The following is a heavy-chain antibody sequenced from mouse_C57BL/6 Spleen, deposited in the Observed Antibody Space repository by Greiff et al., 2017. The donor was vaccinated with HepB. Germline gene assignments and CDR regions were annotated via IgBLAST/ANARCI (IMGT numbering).Heavy chain of an antibody. V-gene: IGHV1-50*01. Sequence: VQLQQSGAELVKPGASVKLSCKASGYTFTSYWMQWVKQRPGQGLEWIGEIDPSDSYTNYNQKFKGKATLTVDTSSSTAYMQLSSLTSEDSAVYYCARGSSYEDYWGQGTTLTVSS. D-gene: IGHD1-1*01. J-gene: IGHJ2*01. CDR2: IDPSDSYT. CDR3: ARGSSYEDY. CDR1: GYTFTSYW.